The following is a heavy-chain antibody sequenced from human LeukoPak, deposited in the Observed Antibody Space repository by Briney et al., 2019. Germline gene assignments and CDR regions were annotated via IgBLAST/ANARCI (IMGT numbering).Heavy chain of an antibody. Sequence: HAGGTLRLSCAASGFTFSNYGMTWVRQAPGKGLEWVSTISGPGATTYYADSSVKGRFTISRDNSQNSLYLQMNSLRAEDTAVYYCAKSKQLAPFDYWGQGTLVTVSS. V-gene: IGHV3-23*01. CDR2: ISGPGATT. CDR1: GFTFSNYG. D-gene: IGHD6-13*01. CDR3: AKSKQLAPFDY. J-gene: IGHJ4*02.